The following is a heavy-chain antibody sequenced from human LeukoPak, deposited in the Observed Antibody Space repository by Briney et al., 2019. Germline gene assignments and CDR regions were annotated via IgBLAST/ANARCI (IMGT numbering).Heavy chain of an antibody. CDR3: AREFHYGYGPFDYYYGMDV. Sequence: PGGSLRLSCAASGFTFTSYSMNWVRQAPGKGLEWVSSISSSSSYIYYADSVKGRFTISRDNAKNSLYLQMNSLRAEDTAVYYCAREFHYGYGPFDYYYGMDVWGQGTTVTVSS. J-gene: IGHJ6*02. V-gene: IGHV3-21*01. CDR1: GFTFTSYS. CDR2: ISSSSSYI. D-gene: IGHD3-10*01.